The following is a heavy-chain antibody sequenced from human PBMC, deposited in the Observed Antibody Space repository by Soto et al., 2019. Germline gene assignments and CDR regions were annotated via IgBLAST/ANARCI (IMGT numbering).Heavy chain of an antibody. CDR3: AKDRGIVGATRVAYYYYYGMDV. V-gene: IGHV3-23*01. CDR2: ISGSGGST. J-gene: IGHJ6*02. D-gene: IGHD1-26*01. Sequence: EVQLLESGGGLVQPGGSLRLSCAASGFTFSSYAMSWVRQAPGKGLEWVSAISGSGGSTYYADSVKGRFTISRANSKNTLYLQMNSLRAEDTAVYYCAKDRGIVGATRVAYYYYYGMDVWGQGTTVTV. CDR1: GFTFSSYA.